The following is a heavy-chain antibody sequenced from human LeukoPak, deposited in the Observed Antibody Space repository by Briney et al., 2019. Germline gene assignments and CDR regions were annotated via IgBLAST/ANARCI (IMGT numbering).Heavy chain of an antibody. CDR3: ARGLNWNYDLGWVAP. J-gene: IGHJ5*02. V-gene: IGHV1-18*01. Sequence: GASVKVSCKASGYSFSSCSISWVRQAPGQGLEWMGWISGYNGKTNYAQKFQGRVTLTTDTSTSTAYMELRSLRSDDTAISYCARGLNWNYDLGWVAPWGQGTLVAVSS. CDR1: GYSFSSCS. D-gene: IGHD1-7*01. CDR2: ISGYNGKT.